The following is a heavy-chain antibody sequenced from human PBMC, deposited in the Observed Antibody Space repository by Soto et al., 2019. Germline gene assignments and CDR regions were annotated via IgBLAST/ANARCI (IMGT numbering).Heavy chain of an antibody. CDR3: ASRYSSTNYDI. CDR1: GFTLSSYW. CDR2: INSDGSST. V-gene: IGHV3-74*01. J-gene: IGHJ3*02. D-gene: IGHD6-13*01. Sequence: GGSLRLPWAGSGFTLSSYWVHWVRQAPGKGLVWVSRINSDGSSTSYADSVKGRFTISRDNPKNTLYLQMNSLRAEDTAVYYCASRYSSTNYDIWGQGTMVTVSS.